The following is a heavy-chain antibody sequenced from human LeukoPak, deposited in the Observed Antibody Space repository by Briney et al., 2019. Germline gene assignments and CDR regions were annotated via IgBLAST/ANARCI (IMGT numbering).Heavy chain of an antibody. J-gene: IGHJ4*02. D-gene: IGHD2/OR15-2a*01. CDR3: ARGRFYGPADY. CDR2: IYYSGRT. CDR1: GGSISSGDYY. Sequence: PSETLSLTCSVSGGSISSGDYYWSWIRQPPGKGLEWVGYIYYSGRTYYSPSLMSRVTISIDTSKNQFSLKLSSVTDADTAVYYCARGRFYGPADYWGQGTLVTVSS. V-gene: IGHV4-30-4*01.